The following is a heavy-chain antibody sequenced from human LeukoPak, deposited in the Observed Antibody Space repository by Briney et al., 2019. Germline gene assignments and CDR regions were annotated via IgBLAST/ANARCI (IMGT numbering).Heavy chain of an antibody. J-gene: IGHJ6*03. V-gene: IGHV3-64*01. D-gene: IGHD6-13*01. CDR2: ISTHGDTT. Sequence: GGSLRLSCAASGFIFSGYALHWVRQAPGKGLEHVSAISTHGDTTVHANSVKGRFTISRDNSKNTLYLQMGSLREEDTAVYFCARDLEQHSYYMGVWGRGTTVTVSS. CDR1: GFIFSGYA. CDR3: ARDLEQHSYYMGV.